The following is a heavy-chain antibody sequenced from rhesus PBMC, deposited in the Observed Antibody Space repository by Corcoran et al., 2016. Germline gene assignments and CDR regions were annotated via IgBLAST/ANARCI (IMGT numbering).Heavy chain of an antibody. CDR2: ISGSSGST. CDR1: GGSISGSNW. V-gene: IGHV4-65*01. CDR3: ARASYSGSWTGIDY. Sequence: QVQLQESGPGLVKPSETLSLTCAVSGGSISGSNWWSWIRQPPGKGLEWIGYISGSSGSTYYNPSLQSRVTISTDTSKNQFSLKLSSVTAADTAVYYCARASYSGSWTGIDYWGQGVLVTVSS. D-gene: IGHD6-25*01. J-gene: IGHJ4*01.